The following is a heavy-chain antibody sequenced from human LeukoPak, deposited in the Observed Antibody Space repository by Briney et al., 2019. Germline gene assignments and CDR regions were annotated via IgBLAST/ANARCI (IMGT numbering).Heavy chain of an antibody. CDR2: INHSGST. J-gene: IGHJ4*02. CDR3: ARGGAANDY. D-gene: IGHD2-15*01. Sequence: SERLPLTCAVYGGSFSGYHWSWTRQPPGKGLEWIGEINHSGSTNYDPSLKSRVTISVDTYKNQFSLKLSSVTAADTAVYYCARGGAANDYWGQGPLLPVSS. CDR1: GGSFSGYH. V-gene: IGHV4-34*01.